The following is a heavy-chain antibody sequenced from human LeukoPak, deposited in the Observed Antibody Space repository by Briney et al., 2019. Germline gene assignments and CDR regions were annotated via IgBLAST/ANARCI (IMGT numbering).Heavy chain of an antibody. CDR3: ARDEYNWNVDAFDI. Sequence: GGSLRLSCAASGFTFSTNWMTWGRQAPGKGLEWVANIKEDGSEKYYVDSVKGRFTISRDNAKNSLYLQMNSLRAEDTAVYYCARDEYNWNVDAFDIWGQGTVVTVSS. CDR2: IKEDGSEK. V-gene: IGHV3-7*01. J-gene: IGHJ3*02. D-gene: IGHD1-20*01. CDR1: GFTFSTNW.